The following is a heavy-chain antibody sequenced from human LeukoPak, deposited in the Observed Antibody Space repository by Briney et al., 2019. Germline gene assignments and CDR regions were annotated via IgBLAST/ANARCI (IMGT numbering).Heavy chain of an antibody. J-gene: IGHJ4*02. CDR2: ISYDGSNK. V-gene: IGHV3-30*18. Sequence: QTGGSLRLSCAASGFTFSSYGMHWVRQAPGKGLEWVAAISYDGSNKYYADSVKGRFTISRDNSKNTLYLQMNSLRAEDTAVYYCAKDSRFRGAISDHFDYWGQGTLVTVSS. CDR1: GFTFSSYG. CDR3: AKDSRFRGAISDHFDY. D-gene: IGHD3-16*02.